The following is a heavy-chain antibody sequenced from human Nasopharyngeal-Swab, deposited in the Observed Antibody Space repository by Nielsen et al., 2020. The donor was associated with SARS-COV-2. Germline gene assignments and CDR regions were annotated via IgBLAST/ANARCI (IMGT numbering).Heavy chain of an antibody. CDR2: ISAYNGNT. J-gene: IGHJ6*02. V-gene: IGHV1-18*04. D-gene: IGHD6-6*01. CDR3: ARVSNVEYSSMTYYYYGMDV. CDR1: GYTFTSYG. Sequence: ASVKVSCEASGYTFTSYGISWVRQAPGQGLEWMGWISAYNGNTNYAQKLQGRVTMTTDTSTSTAYMELRSLRSDDTAVYYCARVSNVEYSSMTYYYYGMDVWGQGTTVTVSS.